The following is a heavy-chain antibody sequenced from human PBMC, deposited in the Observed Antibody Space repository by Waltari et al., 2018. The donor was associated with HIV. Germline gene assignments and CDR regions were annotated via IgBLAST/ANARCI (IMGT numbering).Heavy chain of an antibody. D-gene: IGHD1-26*01. CDR3: ARDLVGAHFGMDV. V-gene: IGHV3-74*01. CDR2: INSDGSST. CDR1: GFTFGRYW. J-gene: IGHJ6*02. Sequence: EVQLVESGGGLVQPGGSLRLSCADSGFTFGRYWVHRVRQAPGKGLVWVSRINSDGSSTSYADSVKGRFTISRDNAKNTLYLQMNSLRAEDTAVYYCARDLVGAHFGMDVWGQGTTVTVSS.